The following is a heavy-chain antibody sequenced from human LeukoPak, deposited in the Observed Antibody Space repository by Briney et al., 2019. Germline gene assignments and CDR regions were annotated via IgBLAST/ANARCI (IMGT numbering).Heavy chain of an antibody. CDR2: IIPILGIA. V-gene: IGHV1-69*02. CDR3: ARGSPQNYYDSSGYKGGFDY. Sequence: SVKVSCKASGGTFSSYTISWVRQAPGQGHEWMGRIIPILGIANYAQKFQGRVTITADKSTSTAYMELSSLRSEDTAVYYCARGSPQNYYDSSGYKGGFDYWGQGTLDTVSS. CDR1: GGTFSSYT. J-gene: IGHJ4*02. D-gene: IGHD3-22*01.